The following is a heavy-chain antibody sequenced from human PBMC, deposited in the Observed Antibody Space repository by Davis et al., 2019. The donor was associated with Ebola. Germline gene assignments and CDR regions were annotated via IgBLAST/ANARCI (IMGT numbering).Heavy chain of an antibody. J-gene: IGHJ5*02. D-gene: IGHD4-17*01. V-gene: IGHV2-5*02. Sequence: SGPTLVKPTQTLTLTCSFSGFSLSTTGLGVGWIRQPPGKALEWLALIYWGDDKRYSPSLRSRLTISKDTSKNQVVLTMTNMDPVNTATYYCAHKAYGSLSNWFGPWGQGTLVTVSS. CDR1: GFSLSTTGLG. CDR3: AHKAYGSLSNWFGP. CDR2: IYWGDDK.